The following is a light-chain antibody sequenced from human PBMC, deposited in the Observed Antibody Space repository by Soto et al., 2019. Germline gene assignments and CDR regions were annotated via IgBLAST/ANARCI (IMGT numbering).Light chain of an antibody. J-gene: IGKJ5*01. CDR3: QQYGGSPIT. CDR1: QSVTTR. Sequence: TVLPQPTGTLSLSPPERANLSCTASQSVTTRLAWYQHKPGQAPRLLMSGASSRASGVPARFSGSGSGTDFTLTISRLEPEDFALYYCQQYGGSPITFGQGTRVEIK. V-gene: IGKV3-20*01. CDR2: GAS.